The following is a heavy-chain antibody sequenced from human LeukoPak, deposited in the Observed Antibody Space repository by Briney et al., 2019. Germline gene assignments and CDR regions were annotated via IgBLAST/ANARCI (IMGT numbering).Heavy chain of an antibody. CDR2: ISGSGGST. J-gene: IGHJ4*02. Sequence: PGGSLRLSCAASGFTFDDYAMHWVRQAPGKGLEWVSAISGSGGSTYYADSVKGRFTISRDNSKNTLYLQMNSLRAEDTAVYYCAKDMYYYDSSGYPSFDYWGQGTLVTVSS. CDR1: GFTFDDYA. V-gene: IGHV3-23*01. D-gene: IGHD3-22*01. CDR3: AKDMYYYDSSGYPSFDY.